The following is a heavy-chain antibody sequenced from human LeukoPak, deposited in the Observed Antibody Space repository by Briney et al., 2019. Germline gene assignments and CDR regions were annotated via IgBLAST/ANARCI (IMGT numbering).Heavy chain of an antibody. CDR2: IKQDGSEK. CDR3: ARGGRFWPFDY. V-gene: IGHV3-7*04. D-gene: IGHD3-3*01. Sequence: GGSLRLFCAASGVTFSSYWMSWVRQAPGRGLEWVANIKQDGSEKYYVDSVKGRFTISRDNAKNSLYLQMNSLRAEDTAVYYCARGGRFWPFDYWGQGTLVTVSS. CDR1: GVTFSSYW. J-gene: IGHJ4*02.